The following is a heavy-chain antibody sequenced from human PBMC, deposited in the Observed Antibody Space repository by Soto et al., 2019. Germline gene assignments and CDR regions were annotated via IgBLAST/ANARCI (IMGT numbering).Heavy chain of an antibody. CDR2: ISSSSSTI. Sequence: EVQLVESGGGLVQPGGSLRLSCAASGFTFSSYSMNWVRQAPGKGLEWVSYISSSSSTIYYADSVKGRFTISRDNAKNSLYLQMNSLRDEDTAVYYCASFPHSTIFGVVYGMDVWGQGTTVTVSS. CDR3: ASFPHSTIFGVVYGMDV. V-gene: IGHV3-48*02. D-gene: IGHD3-3*01. CDR1: GFTFSSYS. J-gene: IGHJ6*02.